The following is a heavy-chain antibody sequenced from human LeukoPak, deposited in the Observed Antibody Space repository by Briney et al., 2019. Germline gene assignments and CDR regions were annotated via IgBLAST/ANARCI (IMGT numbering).Heavy chain of an antibody. CDR2: ISYDGSNE. V-gene: IGHV3-30*18. CDR1: GFTFNNYG. Sequence: GRSLRLSCVASGFTFNNYGTHWVRQAPGKGLEWVAVISYDGSNEYYGDSVKGRFTISRENSENTLYLQMNSLGAEDTAVYYCAKDMDCSSINCHSTNYFDYWGQGTPVTVSS. CDR3: AKDMDCSSINCHSTNYFDY. J-gene: IGHJ4*02. D-gene: IGHD2-2*01.